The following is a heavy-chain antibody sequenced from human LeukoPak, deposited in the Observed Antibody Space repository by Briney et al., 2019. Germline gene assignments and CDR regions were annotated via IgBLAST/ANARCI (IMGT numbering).Heavy chain of an antibody. V-gene: IGHV3-66*01. CDR1: GFVFSNYW. CDR3: ASYSSLDY. D-gene: IGHD6-19*01. CDR2: IYSGGST. J-gene: IGHJ4*02. Sequence: GGSLRLSCGASGFVFSNYWMSWVRQAPGKGLEWVSLIYSGGSTYYADSVKGRFTISRDNSKNTLYLQMNSLRAEDTAVYYCASYSSLDYWGQGALVTVSS.